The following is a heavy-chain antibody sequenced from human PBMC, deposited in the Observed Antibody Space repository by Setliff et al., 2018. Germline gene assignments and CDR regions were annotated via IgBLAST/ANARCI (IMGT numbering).Heavy chain of an antibody. D-gene: IGHD2-15*01. CDR2: IRSSGSTK. Sequence: PGGSLRLSCAASGFTFSTHSMNWVRQAPGKGLEWVSYIRSSGSTKNYEDSVTGRFTISRDNAKNSLYLQMNSLRAEDTAVHYCARSPPANDTACYDYWGQGALVTV. CDR1: GFTFSTHS. J-gene: IGHJ4*02. V-gene: IGHV3-48*04. CDR3: ARSPPANDTACYDY.